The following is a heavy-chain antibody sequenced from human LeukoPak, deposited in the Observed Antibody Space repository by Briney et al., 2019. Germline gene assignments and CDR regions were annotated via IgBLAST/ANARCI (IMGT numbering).Heavy chain of an antibody. J-gene: IGHJ4*02. V-gene: IGHV3-30*02. CDR2: IQFDGSHI. Sequence: GGSLRLSCAASGFTFSSYGMHWVRQAPGKGLEWVAFIQFDGSHIFYTDSVRGRFTISRDNSKNTLYLQMSSLRAEDTAVYYCATETNGRHYDYWGQGTLLTVSS. CDR3: ATETNGRHYDY. CDR1: GFTFSSYG. D-gene: IGHD1-14*01.